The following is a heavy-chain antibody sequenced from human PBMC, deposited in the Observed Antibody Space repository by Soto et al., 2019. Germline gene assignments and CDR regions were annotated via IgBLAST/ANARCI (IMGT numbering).Heavy chain of an antibody. CDR2: IIPIFGTP. Sequence: QVQLVQSGAEVKKPGSSVKVSCKASGGTFSSYAINWVRQAPGQGLEWMGGIIPIFGTPNYAQKFQGRVTITADGSTSTAYMELSSLISEDTAVYYCARDPPSYYYDTIGYNWGQGTLVTVSS. CDR1: GGTFSSYA. CDR3: ARDPPSYYYDTIGYN. J-gene: IGHJ4*02. V-gene: IGHV1-69*12. D-gene: IGHD3-22*01.